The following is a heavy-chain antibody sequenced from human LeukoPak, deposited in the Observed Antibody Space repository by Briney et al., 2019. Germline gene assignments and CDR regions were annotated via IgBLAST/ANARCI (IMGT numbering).Heavy chain of an antibody. CDR3: ASVLGDSSGMGWFDP. Sequence: GGSLRLSCAASGFTFTTYSMNWVRQAPGKGLEWVSCISSSSSYIYYADSAKGRFTISRDNSKNTLYLQMNSLRAEDTAVYYCASVLGDSSGMGWFDPWGQGTLVTVSS. CDR2: ISSSSSYI. V-gene: IGHV3-21*01. CDR1: GFTFTTYS. J-gene: IGHJ5*02. D-gene: IGHD3-22*01.